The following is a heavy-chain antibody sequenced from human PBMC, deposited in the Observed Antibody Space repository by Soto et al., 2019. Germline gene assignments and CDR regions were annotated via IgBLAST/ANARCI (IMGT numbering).Heavy chain of an antibody. D-gene: IGHD3-3*01. CDR2: ISYDGSNK. J-gene: IGHJ6*02. CDR3: ARDEIRFSWAYGMDV. Sequence: QVQLVESGGGVVQPGRSLRLSCAASGFTFSSYAMHWVRQAPGKGLEWVAVISYDGSNKYYADSVKGRFTISRDNSKNTLYLRMSSLRAEDTDVYYCARDEIRFSWAYGMDVWGQGTTVTVSS. V-gene: IGHV3-30-3*01. CDR1: GFTFSSYA.